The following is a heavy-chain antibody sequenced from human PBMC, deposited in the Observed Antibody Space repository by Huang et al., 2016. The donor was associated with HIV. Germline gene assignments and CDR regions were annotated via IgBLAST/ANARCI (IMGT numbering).Heavy chain of an antibody. CDR2: IHYIGST. J-gene: IGHJ6*02. CDR3: ARHAGGGNIYNYYYGMDV. D-gene: IGHD2-15*01. Sequence: HLQLQESGPGLVKPSETLSLTCAVSGGSISSNNYYWGWIRRPPGKGLAWIGSIHYIGSTYYNPSLKSRVTISVDTSKNQFSLKLTSVTAADTAVYYCARHAGGGNIYNYYYGMDVWGQGTTVTVSS. CDR1: GGSISSNNYY. V-gene: IGHV4-39*01.